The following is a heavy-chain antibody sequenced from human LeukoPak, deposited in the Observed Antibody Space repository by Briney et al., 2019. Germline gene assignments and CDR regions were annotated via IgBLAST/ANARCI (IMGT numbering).Heavy chain of an antibody. CDR1: GFTVSSNY. J-gene: IGHJ3*01. CDR3: ARDEGWELPETS. CDR2: IYSGGST. D-gene: IGHD1-26*01. V-gene: IGHV3-53*01. Sequence: GGSLRLSCAASGFTVSSNYMSWVRQAPGKGLEWVSVIYSGGSTYYADSVKGRFTISRDNSKNTLYLQMNSLRAEDTAVYYCARDEGWELPETSWGQGTMVTVSS.